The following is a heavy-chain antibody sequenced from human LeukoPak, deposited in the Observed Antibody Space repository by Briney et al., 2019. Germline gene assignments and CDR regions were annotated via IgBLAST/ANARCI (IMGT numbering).Heavy chain of an antibody. D-gene: IGHD2-2*01. CDR3: ARLFSSSIVVVPAAKARRYNWFAP. J-gene: IGHJ5*02. CDR1: GDSISSYY. V-gene: IGHV4-4*09. CDR2: IYTSGST. Sequence: SETLSLTCTVSGDSISSYYWSWIRQPPGKGLGWSGYIYTSGSTNYNPSLKSRVTISVDTSKNPCSLTLSSVPAAATAVYYCARLFSSSIVVVPAAKARRYNWFAPWGQGTLVTVSS.